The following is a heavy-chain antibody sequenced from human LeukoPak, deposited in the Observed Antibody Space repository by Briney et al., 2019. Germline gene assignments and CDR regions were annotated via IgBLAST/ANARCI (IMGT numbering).Heavy chain of an antibody. V-gene: IGHV1-2*04. J-gene: IGHJ4*02. CDR3: ARSPSDTIKYDY. CDR1: EYTFTGYY. CDR2: INPNSGGT. Sequence: ASVKVSCKASEYTFTGYYMHWVRQAPGQGLEWMGWINPNSGGTNYAQKFQGWVTMTRDTSISTAYMELSRLRSDDTAVYYCARSPSDTIKYDYWGQGTLVTVSS.